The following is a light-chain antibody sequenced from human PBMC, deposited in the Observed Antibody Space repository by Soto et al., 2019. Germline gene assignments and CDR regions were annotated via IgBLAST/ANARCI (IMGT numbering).Light chain of an antibody. Sequence: EIVMTQSPATLSVSPGERATLSCRASQSVSSTLAWYQQKPGQTPKLLIYVASTRATVIPARFSGSGSGTEFTLTISSLQSEDVAVYYCQQYNVWPLTFGGGTKVEFK. CDR1: QSVSST. CDR2: VAS. J-gene: IGKJ4*01. CDR3: QQYNVWPLT. V-gene: IGKV3-15*01.